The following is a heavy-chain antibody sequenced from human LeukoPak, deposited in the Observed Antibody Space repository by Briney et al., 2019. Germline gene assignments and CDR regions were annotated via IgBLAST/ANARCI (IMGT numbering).Heavy chain of an antibody. CDR3: ARDRVPYDSSGSSSY. CDR2: IWYDGSNK. V-gene: IGHV3-33*01. CDR1: GFTVSSYG. Sequence: PGGSLRRSCAAYGFTVSSYGMNWHRPAPGKGRVGGVVIWYDGSNKYYADSVRGRFTISRDNSKNTLYLQMNSLRVEDTAVYYCARDRVPYDSSGSSSYWGQGTLVTVSS. J-gene: IGHJ4*02. D-gene: IGHD3-22*01.